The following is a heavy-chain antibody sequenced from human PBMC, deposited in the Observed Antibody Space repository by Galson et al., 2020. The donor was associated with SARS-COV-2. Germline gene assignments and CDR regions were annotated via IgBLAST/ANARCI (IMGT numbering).Heavy chain of an antibody. CDR2: IHSDGKST. J-gene: IGHJ4*02. Sequence: TGGSLRLSCAASGFTLGAHWMHWVRQAPGEGLVWVSRIHSDGKSTNYADSMKGRFLISRDNAKNILYLQLNILRAGDTAVYFCAREWTSAGSYLDYWGQGTLVTVS. D-gene: IGHD1-26*01. V-gene: IGHV3-74*01. CDR1: GFTLGAHW. CDR3: AREWTSAGSYLDY.